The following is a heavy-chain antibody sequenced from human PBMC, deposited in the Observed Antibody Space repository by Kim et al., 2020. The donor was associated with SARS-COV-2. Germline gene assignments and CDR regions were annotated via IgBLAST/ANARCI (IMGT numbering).Heavy chain of an antibody. V-gene: IGHV3-21*06. CDR1: GFTFSTFG. CDR3: ARGVFDY. J-gene: IGHJ4*02. Sequence: GGSLRLSCAASGFTFSTFGMNWVRQAPGKGLEWVSLITGSSDYISYAGSVKGRFTISRENAENSLYLQMNSLRAEDTAVYYCARGVFDYWGQGTLVTVSS. CDR2: ITGSSDYI. D-gene: IGHD3-16*01.